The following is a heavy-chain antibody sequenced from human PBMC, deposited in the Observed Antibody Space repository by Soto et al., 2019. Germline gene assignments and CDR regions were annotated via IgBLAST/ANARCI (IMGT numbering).Heavy chain of an antibody. CDR3: ARYYYGSGSFDGWFDP. J-gene: IGHJ5*02. CDR2: IDYYGST. Sequence: SETLSLTCGVYGGSFGGYYGSWIRQPPGKRLEWIGYIDYYGSTNYNPSLKSRVTISVDTSKKQFSLNLGSVTAADTAIYYCARYYYGSGSFDGWFDPWGQGTLVTVSS. V-gene: IGHV4-59*01. CDR1: GGSFGGYY. D-gene: IGHD3-10*01.